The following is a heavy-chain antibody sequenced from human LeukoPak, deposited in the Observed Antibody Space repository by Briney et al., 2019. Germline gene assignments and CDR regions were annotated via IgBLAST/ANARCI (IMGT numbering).Heavy chain of an antibody. Sequence: GGSLRLSCAASGFTFSSYSMNWVRQAPGKGLEWVSSISSSSSYIYYADSVKGRFTISRENAKKSLYLQMNSLRAEATAVYYCARDRPDKYSRFDYWGQGTLVTVSS. CDR3: ARDRPDKYSRFDY. D-gene: IGHD5-18*01. CDR1: GFTFSSYS. CDR2: ISSSSSYI. V-gene: IGHV3-21*01. J-gene: IGHJ4*01.